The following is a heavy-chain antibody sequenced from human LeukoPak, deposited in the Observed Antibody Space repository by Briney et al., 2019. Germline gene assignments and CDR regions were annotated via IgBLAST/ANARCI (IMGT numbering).Heavy chain of an antibody. J-gene: IGHJ4*02. CDR2: IYTSGST. CDR1: GGSISSYY. V-gene: IGHV4-4*07. D-gene: IGHD6-19*01. Sequence: SETLSLTCTASGGSISSYYWSWIRQPAGMGLEWIGRIYTSGSTNYNPSLKSRVTMSVDTSKNQFSLKLSSVTAADTAVYYCATIAVAGTADYWGQGTLVTVSS. CDR3: ATIAVAGTADY.